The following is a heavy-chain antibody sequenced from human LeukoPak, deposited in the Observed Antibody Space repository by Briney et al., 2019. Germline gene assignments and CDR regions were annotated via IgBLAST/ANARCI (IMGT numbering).Heavy chain of an antibody. CDR3: ARGYPDSGYNYFPYYYYGMDV. V-gene: IGHV4-39*01. D-gene: IGHD5-12*01. J-gene: IGHJ6*02. CDR2: IYYNGNT. Sequence: EILSLTCTGSGTSISCSIYYLGRTRQPPGKGLEWIGSIYYNGNTYYNPSVKSRVTISVDTSKNQFSLKLSSVPAADTAVYYCARGYPDSGYNYFPYYYYGMDVWGQGTTVTVSS. CDR1: GTSISCSIYY.